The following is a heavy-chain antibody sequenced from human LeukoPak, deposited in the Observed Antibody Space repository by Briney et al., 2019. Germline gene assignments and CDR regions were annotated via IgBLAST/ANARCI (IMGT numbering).Heavy chain of an antibody. CDR1: GFTFSSHA. D-gene: IGHD1-26*01. Sequence: GGSLRLSCAASGFTFSSHAIHWVRQAPGKGLEYVSAIISNGGSTYYANSVKGRFTISRDNSKNTLYLQMGSLGAEDMAVYYCARTTSGYYFDYWGQGTLVTVSS. CDR3: ARTTSGYYFDY. J-gene: IGHJ4*02. V-gene: IGHV3-64*01. CDR2: IISNGGST.